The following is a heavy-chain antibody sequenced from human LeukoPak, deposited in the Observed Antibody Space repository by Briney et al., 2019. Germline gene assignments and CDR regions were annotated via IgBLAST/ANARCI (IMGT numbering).Heavy chain of an antibody. V-gene: IGHV4-59*01. CDR3: ARVQRGYSPQVFDY. Sequence: PSETLSLTCTVSSGSISRYYWSWIRQPPGKGLEWIGYIYYSGSTNYNPSLKSRVTISVDTSKNQFSLKLSSVTAADTAVYYCARVQRGYSPQVFDYWGQGTLVTVSS. CDR1: SGSISRYY. CDR2: IYYSGST. J-gene: IGHJ4*02. D-gene: IGHD5-18*01.